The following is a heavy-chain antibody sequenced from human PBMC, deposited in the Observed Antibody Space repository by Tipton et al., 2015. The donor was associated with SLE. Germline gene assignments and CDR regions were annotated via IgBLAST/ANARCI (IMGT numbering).Heavy chain of an antibody. CDR1: GGSISSSSYY. Sequence: TLSLTCTVSGGSISSSSYYWGWIRQPAGKGLEWIGRIYTSGSTNYNPSLKSRVTMSVDTSKNRFSLKLSSVTAADTAVYYCAREPANCSGGSCSDYWGQGTLVTVSS. J-gene: IGHJ4*02. D-gene: IGHD2-15*01. CDR3: AREPANCSGGSCSDY. V-gene: IGHV4-61*02. CDR2: IYTSGST.